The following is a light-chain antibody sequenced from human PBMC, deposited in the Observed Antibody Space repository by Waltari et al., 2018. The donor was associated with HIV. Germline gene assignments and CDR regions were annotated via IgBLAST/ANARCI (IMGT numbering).Light chain of an antibody. CDR1: SSNIGSNY. V-gene: IGLV1-47*01. CDR2: RNN. Sequence: QSVLTQPPSASGTPGQRVTISCSGSSSNIGSNYVYWYQQVPGTAPKLLLYRNNQRPSGVPARCSCSKSGTSASLAISGLRSEDEADYYCASWDASLSGHYVFGPGTRVTVL. J-gene: IGLJ1*01. CDR3: ASWDASLSGHYV.